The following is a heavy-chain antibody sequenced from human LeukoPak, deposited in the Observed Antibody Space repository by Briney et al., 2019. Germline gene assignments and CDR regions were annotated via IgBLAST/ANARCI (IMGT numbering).Heavy chain of an antibody. CDR3: ARRYSGYGRNWFDP. Sequence: WASVKVSCKASGGTFSSYDINWVRQATGQGLEWMGWMNPNSGNTGYAQKFQGRVTITRNTSISTAYMELSSLRSEDTAVYYCARRYSGYGRNWFDPWGQGTLVTVSS. D-gene: IGHD5-12*01. CDR2: MNPNSGNT. CDR1: GGTFSSYD. J-gene: IGHJ5*02. V-gene: IGHV1-8*03.